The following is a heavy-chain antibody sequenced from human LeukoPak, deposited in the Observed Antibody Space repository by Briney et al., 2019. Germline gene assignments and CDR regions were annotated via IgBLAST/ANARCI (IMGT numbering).Heavy chain of an antibody. CDR2: LNEDGGYT. CDR3: VRDFSCSGGSCPLFDS. CDR1: GFTFSIYA. Sequence: GGSLRLSCEASGFTFSIYAMSWVRQAPGKGLAWVSGLNEDGGYTYYAESVQRRFTISSDNSENKLYLQVSSLSADDKDIHYCVRDFSCSGGSCPLFDSWGQGSLVSVSS. V-gene: IGHV3-23*01. J-gene: IGHJ4*02. D-gene: IGHD2-15*01.